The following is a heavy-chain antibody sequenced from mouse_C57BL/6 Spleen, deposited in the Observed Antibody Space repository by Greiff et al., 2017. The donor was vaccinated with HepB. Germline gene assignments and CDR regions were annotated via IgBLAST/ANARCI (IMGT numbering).Heavy chain of an antibody. CDR2: ISYDGSN. V-gene: IGHV3-6*01. Sequence: DVQLQESGPGLVKPSQSLSLTCSVTGYSITSGYYCNWIRQSPGNKLEWMGYISYDGSNNYNPSLKNRISITRDTSKNQFFRKLQSVTTEDTATYYCATIYAGYYEDNYYAMDYWGQGTSVTVSS. D-gene: IGHD2-3*01. J-gene: IGHJ4*01. CDR1: GYSITSGYY. CDR3: ATIYAGYYEDNYYAMDY.